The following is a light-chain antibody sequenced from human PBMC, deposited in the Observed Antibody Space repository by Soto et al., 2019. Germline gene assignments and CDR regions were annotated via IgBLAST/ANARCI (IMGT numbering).Light chain of an antibody. V-gene: IGKV3-20*01. CDR1: QSVSNTN. J-gene: IGKJ1*01. CDR2: GAS. Sequence: EIVLTQSPATLSLSPGERATLSCRASQSVSNTNLVWYQQKSGQAPRLLIYGASSKATGIPDRFSGSGSGTDFTLTISRLEPEDFAVYYCQQYGNSPWTFGQGTRVEIK. CDR3: QQYGNSPWT.